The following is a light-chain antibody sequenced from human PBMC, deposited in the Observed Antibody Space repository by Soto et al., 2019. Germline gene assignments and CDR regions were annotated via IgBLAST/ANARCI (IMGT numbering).Light chain of an antibody. CDR2: DAS. CDR3: QQRSNWRRT. CDR1: QSVSSY. J-gene: IGKJ1*01. Sequence: EIVLTQSPATLSLSPGERATLSCRASQSVSSYLAWYQQKPGQAPRLLIYDASNRATGIPARFSGSGSGTDFTLTISSREPEDFAIYYCQQRSNWRRTFGQGTKVEVK. V-gene: IGKV3-11*01.